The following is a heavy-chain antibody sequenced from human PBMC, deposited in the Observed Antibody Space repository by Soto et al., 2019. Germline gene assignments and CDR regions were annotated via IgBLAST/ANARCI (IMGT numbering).Heavy chain of an antibody. Sequence: SETLSLTCTVSGGSVSSGSYYWSWIRQPPGKGLEWIGYIYYSGSTNYNPSLKSRVTISVDTSKNQFSLKLSSVTAADTAVYYCARVRPDLYYYYGMDVWGQGTTVTVSS. J-gene: IGHJ6*02. CDR1: GGSVSSGSYY. CDR3: ARVRPDLYYYYGMDV. V-gene: IGHV4-61*01. CDR2: IYYSGST. D-gene: IGHD6-6*01.